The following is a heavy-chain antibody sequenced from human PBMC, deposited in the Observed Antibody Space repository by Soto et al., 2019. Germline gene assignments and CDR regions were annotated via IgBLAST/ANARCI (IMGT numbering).Heavy chain of an antibody. D-gene: IGHD3-3*01. J-gene: IGHJ4*02. CDR2: IYYSGST. Sequence: SETLSLTCTVSGGSISSSSYYWGWIRQPPGKGLEWIGSIYYSGSTYYNPSLKSRVTISVDTSKNQFSLKLSSVTAADTAVYYCARPLRMAIFGVVIMGGLDYWGQGTLVTVSA. CDR3: ARPLRMAIFGVVIMGGLDY. V-gene: IGHV4-39*01. CDR1: GGSISSSSYY.